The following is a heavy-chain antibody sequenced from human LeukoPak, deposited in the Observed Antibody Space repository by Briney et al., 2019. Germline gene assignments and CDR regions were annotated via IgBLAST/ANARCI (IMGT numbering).Heavy chain of an antibody. CDR1: GGSVSSGSYY. J-gene: IGHJ4*02. V-gene: IGHV4-61*01. D-gene: IGHD3-10*01. CDR2: IYYSGST. Sequence: SETLSLTCTVSGGSVSSGSYYWRWIRQPPGKGRVWLGYIYYSGSTNYNPSLKSRVTISVDTSKNQFSLRLSSVTAADTAVYYCASRGRGSGSYYGYWGQGTLVTVSS. CDR3: ASRGRGSGSYYGY.